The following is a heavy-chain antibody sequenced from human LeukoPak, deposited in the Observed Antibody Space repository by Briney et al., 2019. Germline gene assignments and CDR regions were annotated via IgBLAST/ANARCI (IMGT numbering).Heavy chain of an antibody. CDR2: IKSKSDGGTT. J-gene: IGHJ4*02. CDR3: TTDGFPPHFFDY. Sequence: GGSLRLSCAASGFTFSNAWMSWVRQAPGKGLEWVGRIKSKSDGGTTDYAAPVKGRFTISRDDSKNTLYLEMNSLKTEDTAVYYCTTDGFPPHFFDYWGQGTLVTVSS. CDR1: GFTFSNAW. D-gene: IGHD3-3*02. V-gene: IGHV3-15*01.